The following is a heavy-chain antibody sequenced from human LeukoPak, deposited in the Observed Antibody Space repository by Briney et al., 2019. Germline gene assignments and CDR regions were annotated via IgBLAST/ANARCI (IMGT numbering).Heavy chain of an antibody. D-gene: IGHD1-1*01. V-gene: IGHV1-69*13. Sequence: SVKVSCKASGGTFSTYSISWVRQAPGQGLEWMGGIIPMFGTTKYAQKLQGRVTMTVDESTSTVYMEVSSLRSEDTAVYYCARGLENAFDIWGQGTMVTVSS. CDR1: GGTFSTYS. CDR3: ARGLENAFDI. J-gene: IGHJ3*02. CDR2: IIPMFGTT.